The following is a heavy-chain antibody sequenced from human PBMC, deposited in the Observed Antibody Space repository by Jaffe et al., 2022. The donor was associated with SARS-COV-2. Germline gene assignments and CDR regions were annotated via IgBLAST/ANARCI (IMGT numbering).Heavy chain of an antibody. CDR3: AKDTGRPRSPQGRDGMDV. V-gene: IGHV3-9*01. CDR2: ISWNSGSI. D-gene: IGHD2-15*01. J-gene: IGHJ6*02. Sequence: EVQLVESGGGLVQPGRSLRLSCAASGFTFDDYAMHWVRQAPGKGLEWVSGISWNSGSIGYADSVKGRFTISRDNAKNSLYLQMNSLRAEDTALYYCAKDTGRPRSPQGRDGMDVWGQGTTVTVSS. CDR1: GFTFDDYA.